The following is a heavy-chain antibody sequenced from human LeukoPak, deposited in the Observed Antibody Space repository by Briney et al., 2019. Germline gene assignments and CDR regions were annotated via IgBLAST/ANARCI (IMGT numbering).Heavy chain of an antibody. CDR3: ARDAGYSSSWYGPHY. Sequence: ASVKVSCKASGYTFTGYYMHWVRQAPGQGLEWMGWINPNSGGTNYAQKFQGRVTMTRDTSISTAYMELSRLRSDDTAVYYCARDAGYSSSWYGPHYWGQGTLVTVSS. CDR2: INPNSGGT. D-gene: IGHD6-13*01. CDR1: GYTFTGYY. V-gene: IGHV1-2*02. J-gene: IGHJ4*02.